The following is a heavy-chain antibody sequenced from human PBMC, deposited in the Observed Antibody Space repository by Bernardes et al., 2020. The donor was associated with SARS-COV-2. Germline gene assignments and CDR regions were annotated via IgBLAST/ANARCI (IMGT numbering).Heavy chain of an antibody. J-gene: IGHJ4*02. CDR1: GFPFSAYT. CDR3: VREVS. V-gene: IGHV3-21*01. Sequence: GSLRLSCAASGFPFSAYTINWVRQGRGKGLEWVSSISSSGSLIYYADSVKGRFTISRDNAKNSVYLQMNSLRVEDTAVYYCVREVSWGQGTQVTVSS. CDR2: ISSSGSLI.